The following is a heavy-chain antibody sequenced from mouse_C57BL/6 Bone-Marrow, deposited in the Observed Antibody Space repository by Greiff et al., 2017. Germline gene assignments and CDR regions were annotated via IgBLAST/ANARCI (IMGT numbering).Heavy chain of an antibody. CDR2: INPNYGTT. D-gene: IGHD1-1*01. Sequence: EVKLVESGPELVKPGASVKISCKASGYSFTDYNMNWVKQSNGKSLEWIGVINPNYGTTSYNQKFKGKATLTVDQSSSTAYMQLNSLTSEDSAVYYCARQAITTVVATRYFDVWGTGTTVTVSS. CDR3: ARQAITTVVATRYFDV. CDR1: GYSFTDYN. J-gene: IGHJ1*03. V-gene: IGHV1-39*01.